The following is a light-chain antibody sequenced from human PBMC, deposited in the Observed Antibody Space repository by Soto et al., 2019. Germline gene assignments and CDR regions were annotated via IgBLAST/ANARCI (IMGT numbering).Light chain of an antibody. CDR1: QSVTRNY. Sequence: ILLTQSPCTLSLSPGERATLSCRASQSVTRNYLAWYQQKPGQAPSLLIYGASTRAAGIPDRLSGSGSGTDFTLTISSLEPEDFAVYYCQQRSNLITFGQGTRLEIK. CDR2: GAS. J-gene: IGKJ5*01. V-gene: IGKV3D-20*02. CDR3: QQRSNLIT.